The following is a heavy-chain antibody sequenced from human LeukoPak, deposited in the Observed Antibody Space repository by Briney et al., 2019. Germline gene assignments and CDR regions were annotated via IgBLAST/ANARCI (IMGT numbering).Heavy chain of an antibody. Sequence: PSETLSLTCAVYGGSFSGYYWSWIRQPPGKGLEWIGEINHSGSTNYNPSLKSRVTISVDTSKNQFSLKLSSVTAADTAVYYCARVLTYCGGDCYYYMDVWGKGTTVTISS. J-gene: IGHJ6*03. CDR3: ARVLTYCGGDCYYYMDV. V-gene: IGHV4-34*01. D-gene: IGHD2-21*01. CDR2: INHSGST. CDR1: GGSFSGYY.